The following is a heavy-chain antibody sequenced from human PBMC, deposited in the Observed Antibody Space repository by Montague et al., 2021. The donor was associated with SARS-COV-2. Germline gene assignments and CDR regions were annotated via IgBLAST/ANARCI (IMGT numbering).Heavy chain of an antibody. Sequence: SETLSLTCSVSGGSTSNYYWTWIRQSPGKGLQWIGYIFYTGSTKFNPSLKSRVSMSLDTSKNHFSLRLSAVTAADTARYYCARAQNICFMAIGVNYFDLWGLGALVSVSS. CDR3: ARAQNICFMAIGVNYFDL. V-gene: IGHV4-59*01. D-gene: IGHD2-15*01. CDR2: IFYTGST. CDR1: GGSTSNYY. J-gene: IGHJ4*02.